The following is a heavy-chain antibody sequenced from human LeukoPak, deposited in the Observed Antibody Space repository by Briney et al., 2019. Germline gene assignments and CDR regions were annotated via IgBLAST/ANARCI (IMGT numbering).Heavy chain of an antibody. D-gene: IGHD6-13*01. J-gene: IGHJ6*02. Sequence: GGSLRLSCAASGFTFSSYAMSWVRQAPGKGLEWVSAISGSGGSTYYADSVKGRFTISRDNSKNTLYLQMNSLRAEDTAVYYCAKSCSSSWYLYYGMDVWGQGNTVTVSS. CDR2: ISGSGGST. V-gene: IGHV3-23*01. CDR3: AKSCSSSWYLYYGMDV. CDR1: GFTFSSYA.